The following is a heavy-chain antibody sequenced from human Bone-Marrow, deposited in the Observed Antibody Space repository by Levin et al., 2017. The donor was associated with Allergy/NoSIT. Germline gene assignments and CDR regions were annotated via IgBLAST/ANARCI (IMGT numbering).Heavy chain of an antibody. CDR2: IGWNGNVL. D-gene: IGHD1-26*01. J-gene: IGHJ3*01. V-gene: IGHV3-9*01. CDR3: ATDYRIGTVAGAFRV. Sequence: QPGGSLRLSCAVSGFTFDDYVMHWVRQAPGKGLEWVSGIGWNGNVLGYSDSVRGRFTISRDNAKMSLYLQMNSLRSEDTALYYCATDYRIGTVAGAFRVWGRGTSVSVSS. CDR1: GFTFDDYV.